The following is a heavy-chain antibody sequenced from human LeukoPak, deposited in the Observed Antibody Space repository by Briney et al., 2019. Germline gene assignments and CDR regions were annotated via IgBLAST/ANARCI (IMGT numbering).Heavy chain of an antibody. V-gene: IGHV3-53*01. CDR3: ARGRQNYGDYPY. D-gene: IGHD4-17*01. Sequence: PGGSLRLSCAASGFTFSSYAMSWFRQAPGKGLEWVSVLYYGVSTFYKDSVKGRFTTSGDNFNNTVYLQMNSLRAEDTAVYYCARGRQNYGDYPYWGQGTLVTVSS. CDR2: LYYGVST. CDR1: GFTFSSYA. J-gene: IGHJ4*02.